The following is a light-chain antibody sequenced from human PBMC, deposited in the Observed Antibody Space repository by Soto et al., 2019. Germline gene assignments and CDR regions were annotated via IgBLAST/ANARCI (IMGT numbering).Light chain of an antibody. CDR3: SSYTTNSTPV. CDR1: SSDVGGYNY. Sequence: QSVLTQPASVSGSPGQSITISCTGTSSDVGGYNYVSWYQQHPGKAPKLLIYEVTNRPSGVSNRFSGSNSGNTASLTISGLQAEDEADYYCSSYTTNSTPVFGTGTKVTVL. V-gene: IGLV2-14*03. CDR2: EVT. J-gene: IGLJ1*01.